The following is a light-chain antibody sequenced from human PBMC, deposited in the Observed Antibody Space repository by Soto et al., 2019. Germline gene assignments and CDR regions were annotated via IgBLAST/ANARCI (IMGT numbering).Light chain of an antibody. Sequence: QPVLTQSSSASASLGSSVKLTRTLSSGHSSYIIAWHQQQPGKAPRYLMNLEGSGSFNKGSGVPDRFSGSSSGADRYLTHAHLQFEDEGDYYCETWDINAHVVFGGGTKLTVL. V-gene: IGLV4-60*02. CDR1: SGHSSYI. CDR2: LEGSGSF. CDR3: ETWDINAHVV. J-gene: IGLJ2*01.